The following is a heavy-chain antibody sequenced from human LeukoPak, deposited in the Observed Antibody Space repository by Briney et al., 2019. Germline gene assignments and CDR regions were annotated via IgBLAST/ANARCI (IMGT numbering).Heavy chain of an antibody. CDR1: GGSFSGYY. CDR3: ARRPAYYYDSSGYYYGPLDY. J-gene: IGHJ4*02. CDR2: INHSGST. V-gene: IGHV4-34*01. Sequence: SETLSLTCAVYGGSFSGYYWSWIRQPPGKGLEWIGEINHSGSTNYNPSLKSRVTISVDTSKNQFSLKLSSVTAADTAVYYCARRPAYYYDSSGYYYGPLDYWGQGTLVTVSS. D-gene: IGHD3-22*01.